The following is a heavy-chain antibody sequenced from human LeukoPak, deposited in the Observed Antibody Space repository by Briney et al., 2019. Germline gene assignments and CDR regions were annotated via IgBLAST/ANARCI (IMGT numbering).Heavy chain of an antibody. V-gene: IGHV1-2*02. Sequence: ASVKVSCKASGYTFTGYYMHWVRQAPGQGLEWMGWINPNSGGTNYAQKFQGRVTMTRDTSISTAHMELGRLRSDDTAVYYCARSITMVRGVIIGIDYWGQGTLVTVSS. J-gene: IGHJ4*02. D-gene: IGHD3-10*01. CDR1: GYTFTGYY. CDR2: INPNSGGT. CDR3: ARSITMVRGVIIGIDY.